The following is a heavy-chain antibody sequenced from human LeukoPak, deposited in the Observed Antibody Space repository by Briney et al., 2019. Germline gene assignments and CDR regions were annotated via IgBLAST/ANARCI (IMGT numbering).Heavy chain of an antibody. CDR2: ISGSTGST. D-gene: IGHD2-15*01. CDR3: AKQKGVSWYPEEDY. J-gene: IGHJ4*02. V-gene: IGHV3-23*01. Sequence: GGSLRLSCAASGFTFSSYAISWVRQAPGKGLEWVSGISGSTGSTYYVDSVKGRFTISRDNSKNTLYLQMNSLRAEDTAVYYCAKQKGVSWYPEEDYWGQGTLVTVSS. CDR1: GFTFSSYA.